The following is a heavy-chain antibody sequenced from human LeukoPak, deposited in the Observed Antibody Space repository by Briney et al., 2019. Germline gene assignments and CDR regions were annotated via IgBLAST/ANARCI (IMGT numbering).Heavy chain of an antibody. Sequence: SETLSLTCTVSGGSISTSTYYWAWIRQPPGKGLEWIGSIYYTGTTYYSPSLKSRVTILLDTSKKQFSLKLRSVTAEDTAVYYCARVGPWVNPDYYYYYMDVWGKGTTVTVSS. CDR2: IYYTGTT. CDR3: ARVGPWVNPDYYYYYMDV. J-gene: IGHJ6*03. V-gene: IGHV4-39*07. D-gene: IGHD1-14*01. CDR1: GGSISTSTYY.